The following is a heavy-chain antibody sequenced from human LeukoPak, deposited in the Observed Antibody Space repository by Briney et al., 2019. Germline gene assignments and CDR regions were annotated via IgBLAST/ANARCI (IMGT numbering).Heavy chain of an antibody. J-gene: IGHJ4*02. CDR2: IYTSGST. CDR3: ARVSWLDELPNY. D-gene: IGHD5-24*01. CDR1: GGSISSYY. V-gene: IGHV4-4*07. Sequence: SETLSLTCTVSGGSISSYYWSWIRQPAGKGLEWIGRIYTSGSTNYNPSLKSRVTISIDTSKNQFSLKLSSVTAADTAVYYCARVSWLDELPNYWGQGTLVSVSS.